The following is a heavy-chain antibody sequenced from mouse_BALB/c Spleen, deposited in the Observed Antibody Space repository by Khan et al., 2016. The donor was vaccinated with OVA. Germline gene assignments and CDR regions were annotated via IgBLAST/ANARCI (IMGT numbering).Heavy chain of an antibody. J-gene: IGHJ3*01. CDR3: ARGGVDGSSFAY. Sequence: QVQLQQPGIELVRPGASVKLSCKASGYTFTNYWINWVKQRPGQGLEWIGNIYPSDSYTNYNQRFKDKATLTVDKSSSTAYLPLSSLTTEDSAVYDCARGGVDGSSFAYWGQGTLVTVSA. D-gene: IGHD2-3*01. V-gene: IGHV1-69*02. CDR2: IYPSDSYT. CDR1: GYTFTNYW.